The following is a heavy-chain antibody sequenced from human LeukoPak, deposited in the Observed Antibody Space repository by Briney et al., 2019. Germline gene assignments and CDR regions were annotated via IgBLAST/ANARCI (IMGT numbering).Heavy chain of an antibody. Sequence: ASVKVSCKASGYTFTSYGISWVRQAPGQGLEWMGWINPNSGGTNYAQKFQGRVTMTRDTSISTAYMELSRLRSDDTAVYYCTSVTIDTANMDVWGKGTTVTVSS. CDR3: TSVTIDTANMDV. D-gene: IGHD4-11*01. J-gene: IGHJ6*03. V-gene: IGHV1-2*02. CDR2: INPNSGGT. CDR1: GYTFTSYG.